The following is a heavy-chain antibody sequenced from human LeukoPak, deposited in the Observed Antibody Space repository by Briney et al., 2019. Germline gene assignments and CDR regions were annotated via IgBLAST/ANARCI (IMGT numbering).Heavy chain of an antibody. Sequence: ASVKVSCKASGYTFTGYYMHWVRQAPGQGLEWMGWINPNSGATNYLQKFQGRVTMTRDTSINTAYMELSRLRSDDTAVYYCARQPGYCSGGRCYGRRFDPWGQGTLVTVSS. CDR3: ARQPGYCSGGRCYGRRFDP. J-gene: IGHJ5*02. V-gene: IGHV1-2*02. D-gene: IGHD2-15*01. CDR1: GYTFTGYY. CDR2: INPNSGAT.